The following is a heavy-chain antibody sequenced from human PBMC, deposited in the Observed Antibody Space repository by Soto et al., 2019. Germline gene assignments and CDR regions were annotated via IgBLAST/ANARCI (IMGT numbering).Heavy chain of an antibody. CDR2: ISHNGGT. CDR1: GGSFSGYF. CDR3: ASLYCDSSD. J-gene: IGHJ4*02. Sequence: SETLSLTCAVYGGSFSGYFWSWIRQPPTKGLEWIGEISHNGGTTYNPSLKSRVTISIDTSKNQFSLRLSSVSAADTAVYYCASLYCDSSDWGQGTLVTVSS. V-gene: IGHV4-34*01. D-gene: IGHD2-21*01.